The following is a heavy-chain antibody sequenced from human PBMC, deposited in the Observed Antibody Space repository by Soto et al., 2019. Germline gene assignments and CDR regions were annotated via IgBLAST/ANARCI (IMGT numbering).Heavy chain of an antibody. CDR2: IIPIFGTA. CDR3: ARDRSGYSYGYTFDY. CDR1: GGTFSSYA. V-gene: IGHV1-69*13. Sequence: GASVKVSCKASGGTFSSYAISWVRQAPGQGLEWMGGIIPIFGTANYAQKFQGRVTITADESTSTAYMELSSLRSEDTAAYYCARDRSGYSYGYTFDYWGQGTLVTVSS. D-gene: IGHD5-18*01. J-gene: IGHJ4*02.